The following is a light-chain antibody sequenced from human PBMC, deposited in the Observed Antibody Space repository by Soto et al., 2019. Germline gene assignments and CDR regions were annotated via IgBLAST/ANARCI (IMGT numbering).Light chain of an antibody. J-gene: IGLJ3*02. CDR1: SSDVGSYKF. V-gene: IGLV2-23*01. CDR3: CSYAGDSTWV. CDR2: EGT. Sequence: QSALAQPASVSGSPGQSTTISCTGSSSDVGSYKFVSWFQQNPGKAPKLIIYEGTKRPSGVSDRFSGSKSGYTASLTISGLQAEDEADYYCCSYAGDSTWVFGGGTQLTVL.